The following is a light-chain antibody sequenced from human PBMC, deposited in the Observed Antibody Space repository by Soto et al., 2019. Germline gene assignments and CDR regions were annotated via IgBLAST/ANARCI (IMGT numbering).Light chain of an antibody. CDR2: EGS. CDR3: CSYARGSTYV. J-gene: IGLJ1*01. V-gene: IGLV2-23*01. CDR1: SSDVGNYNL. Sequence: QSALTQPASVSGSLGQSITISCTGTSSDVGNYNLVSWYQQHPGKAPKIVIHEGSKRPSGLSNRFSGSKSGNTASLTISGLQAEDEAGYYCCSYARGSTYVFGTGTKLTVL.